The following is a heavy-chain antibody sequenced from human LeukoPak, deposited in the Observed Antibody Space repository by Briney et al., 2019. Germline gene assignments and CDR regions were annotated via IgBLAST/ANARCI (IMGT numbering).Heavy chain of an antibody. J-gene: IGHJ5*02. CDR1: GFTFSSYA. V-gene: IGHV3-30*04. Sequence: PGRSLRLSCAASGFTFSSYAMHWVRQAPGKGLEWVAVISYDGSNKYYADSVKGRFTISRDNSKNTLYLQMNSLRAEDTAVYYCAREEGHYYGSENWFDPWGQGTLVTVSS. CDR3: AREEGHYYGSENWFDP. D-gene: IGHD3-10*01. CDR2: ISYDGSNK.